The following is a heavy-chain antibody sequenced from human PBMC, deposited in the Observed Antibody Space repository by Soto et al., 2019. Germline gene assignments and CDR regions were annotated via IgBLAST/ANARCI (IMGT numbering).Heavy chain of an antibody. V-gene: IGHV3-49*04. J-gene: IGHJ4*02. CDR1: GFTFGDYA. Sequence: PGGSLRLSCTASGFTFGDYAMSWVRQAPGKGLEWVGFIRSKAYGGTTEYAASVKGRFTISRDDSKSIAYLQMNSLKTEDTAVYYCTRAMPGNDYYDSSGSQGYWGQGTLVTVSS. CDR3: TRAMPGNDYYDSSGSQGY. D-gene: IGHD3-22*01. CDR2: IRSKAYGGTT.